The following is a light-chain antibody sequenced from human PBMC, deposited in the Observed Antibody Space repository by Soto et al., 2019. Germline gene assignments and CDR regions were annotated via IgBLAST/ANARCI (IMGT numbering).Light chain of an antibody. CDR1: QTVSSSS. J-gene: IGKJ1*01. Sequence: DIVLTQSPGTLSLSPGERATLSCRASQTVSSSSLAWYQQKPGQAPRLLIFGASTRAVGFPDRFSGSGSGTDFPLTISRLEPEDFAVYYCQQYGSSPRTFGQGTKVEIK. CDR2: GAS. CDR3: QQYGSSPRT. V-gene: IGKV3-20*01.